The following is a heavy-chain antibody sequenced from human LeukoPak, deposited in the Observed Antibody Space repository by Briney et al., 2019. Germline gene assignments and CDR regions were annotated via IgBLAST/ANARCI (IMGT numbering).Heavy chain of an antibody. V-gene: IGHV1-2*02. CDR3: ARAIGYYNGSPRDAFDI. Sequence: ASVKVSCKASGYTFTGYYMHWVRQAPGQGLEWMGWINPNSGGTNYAQKFQGRVTMTRDTSISTAYMELSRLRSDDTAVYYCARAIGYYNGSPRDAFDIWGQGTMVTVSS. D-gene: IGHD1-26*01. J-gene: IGHJ3*02. CDR2: INPNSGGT. CDR1: GYTFTGYY.